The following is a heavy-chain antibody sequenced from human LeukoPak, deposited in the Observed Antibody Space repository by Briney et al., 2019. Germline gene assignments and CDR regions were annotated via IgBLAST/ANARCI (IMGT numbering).Heavy chain of an antibody. V-gene: IGHV3-7*01. CDR3: ATRYFDWFARLKDAFDI. Sequence: GGSLRLSCAASGFTFSSYWMSWVRQAPGKGLEWVANIKQDGSEKYYVDSVKGRFTISRDNAKNSLYLQMDSLRAEDTAVYYCATRYFDWFARLKDAFDIRGQGTMVTVSS. CDR1: GFTFSSYW. J-gene: IGHJ3*02. CDR2: IKQDGSEK. D-gene: IGHD3-9*01.